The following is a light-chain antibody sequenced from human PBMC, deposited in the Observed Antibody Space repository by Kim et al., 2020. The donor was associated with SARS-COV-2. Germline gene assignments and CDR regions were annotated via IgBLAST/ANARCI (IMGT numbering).Light chain of an antibody. CDR2: YDT. Sequence: SYELTQPPSVSVAPGQTARISCGGSKIGDKSVHWYQQKPGQAPILVIHYDTDRPPGIPERFSGSNSGNTATLTVSRVEAGDEADYYCQVWDTSSDYPGVFGGGTKLTVL. CDR3: QVWDTSSDYPGV. V-gene: IGLV3-21*01. CDR1: KIGDKS. J-gene: IGLJ3*02.